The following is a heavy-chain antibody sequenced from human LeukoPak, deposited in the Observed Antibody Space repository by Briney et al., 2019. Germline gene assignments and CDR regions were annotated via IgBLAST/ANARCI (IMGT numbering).Heavy chain of an antibody. D-gene: IGHD2-15*01. J-gene: IGHJ3*02. Sequence: SQTLSLTCAISGDSVSSNSATWNWIRQSPSRGLEWRGRTYYRSKWYNDYAVSVKSRVSIKPDTSKNQSSLQLSSVTPEDTAMYFCARDPPAAGQTLNAFDIWGQGTMVTVSS. V-gene: IGHV6-1*01. CDR3: ARDPPAAGQTLNAFDI. CDR2: TYYRSKWYN. CDR1: GDSVSSNSAT.